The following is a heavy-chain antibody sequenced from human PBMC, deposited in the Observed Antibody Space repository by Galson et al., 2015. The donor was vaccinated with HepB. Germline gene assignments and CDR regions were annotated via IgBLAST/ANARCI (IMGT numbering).Heavy chain of an antibody. J-gene: IGHJ4*02. CDR2: IIPIFGTA. CDR3: ATYDSSGYYYVHYFDY. D-gene: IGHD3-22*01. CDR1: GGTFSSYA. Sequence: SVKVSCKASGGTFSSYAISWVRQAPGQGLEWMGGIIPIFGTANYAQKFQGRVTITADESTSTAYMELSSLRSEDTAVYYCATYDSSGYYYVHYFDYWGQGTLVTVSS. V-gene: IGHV1-69*13.